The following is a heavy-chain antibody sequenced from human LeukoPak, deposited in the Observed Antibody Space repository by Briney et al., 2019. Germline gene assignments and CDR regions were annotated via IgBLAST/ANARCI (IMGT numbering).Heavy chain of an antibody. J-gene: IGHJ4*02. V-gene: IGHV4-59*08. CDR3: ASQGVEMATTLFDY. CDR2: IYYSGST. Sequence: SETLSLTCTVPGGSISNYYWSWIRQPPGKGLEWIGYIYYSGSTNYNPSLKSRVTISVDTSKNQFSLKLSSVTAADTAVYYCASQGVEMATTLFDYWGQGTLVTVSS. D-gene: IGHD5-24*01. CDR1: GGSISNYY.